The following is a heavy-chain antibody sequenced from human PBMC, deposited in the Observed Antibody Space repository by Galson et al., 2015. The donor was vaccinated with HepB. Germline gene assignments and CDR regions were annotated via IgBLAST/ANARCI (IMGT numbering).Heavy chain of an antibody. D-gene: IGHD3-22*01. V-gene: IGHV3-48*01. CDR1: GFTFSSYW. CDR2: ISSSSSTI. CDR3: ARDSSGYYHWYFDL. J-gene: IGHJ2*01. Sequence: SLRLSCAASGFTFSSYWMSWVRQAPGKGLEWVSYISSSSSTIYYADSVKGRFTISRDNAKNSLYLQMNSLRAEDTAVYYCARDSSGYYHWYFDLWGRGTLVTVSS.